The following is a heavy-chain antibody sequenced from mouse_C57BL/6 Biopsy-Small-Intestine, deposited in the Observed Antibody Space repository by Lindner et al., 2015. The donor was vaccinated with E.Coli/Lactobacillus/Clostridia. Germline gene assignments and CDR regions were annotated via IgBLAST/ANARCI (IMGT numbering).Heavy chain of an antibody. CDR3: VRHCNYGAY. V-gene: IGHV10-1*01. Sequence: VQLQESGGGLVQPKGSLKLSCAASGFSFNTYAMNWVRQAPGKGLEWVARVRSKSNNYATYYADSVKDRFTISRDDSESMLYLQMNNLKTEDTAMYYCVRHCNYGAYWGQGTLVTVSA. CDR1: GFSFNTYA. D-gene: IGHD2-1*01. J-gene: IGHJ3*01. CDR2: VRSKSNNYAT.